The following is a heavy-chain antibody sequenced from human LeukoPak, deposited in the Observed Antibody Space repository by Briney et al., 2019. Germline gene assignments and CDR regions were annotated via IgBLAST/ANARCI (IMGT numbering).Heavy chain of an antibody. CDR3: ARHGSAGHYYYHMDV. V-gene: IGHV4-38-2*01. CDR1: GYSISNSYY. D-gene: IGHD5-24*01. CDR2: IFQSGST. J-gene: IGHJ6*03. Sequence: KASETLSLTCAVSGYSISNSYYWGCIRQPPGKGLEWFGNIFQSGSTFYNPSLKSRVTISVDTSKNQFTLKLSSVTAADTAVYYCARHGSAGHYYYHMDVWGKGTTVTVSS.